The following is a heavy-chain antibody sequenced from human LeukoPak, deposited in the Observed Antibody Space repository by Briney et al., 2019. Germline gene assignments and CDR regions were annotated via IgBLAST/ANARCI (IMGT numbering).Heavy chain of an antibody. J-gene: IGHJ4*02. D-gene: IGHD3-22*01. CDR3: ARDRYYYDSSGYSEGGYFDY. CDR1: GGSISSYY. Sequence: SETLSLTCTVSGGSISSYYWSWIRQPPGKGLEWIGYIYYSGSTNYNPSLKSRVTISVDTSKNQFFLKLSSVTAADTAVYYCARDRYYYDSSGYSEGGYFDYWGQGTLVTVSS. V-gene: IGHV4-59*01. CDR2: IYYSGST.